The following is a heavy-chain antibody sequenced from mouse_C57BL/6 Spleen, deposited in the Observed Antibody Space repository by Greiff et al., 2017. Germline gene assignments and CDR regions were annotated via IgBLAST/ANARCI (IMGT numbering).Heavy chain of an antibody. J-gene: IGHJ2*01. D-gene: IGHD1-1*01. CDR3: ARFPLGYYGFDY. Sequence: EVQLQQSGPELVKPGASVKISCKASGYTFTDYYMNWVKQSHGKSLEWIGDINPNNGGTSYNQKFKGKATFTVDKSSRTAYMELRSLTSEDSAVYYYARFPLGYYGFDYWGQGTTLTVSS. V-gene: IGHV1-26*01. CDR2: INPNNGGT. CDR1: GYTFTDYY.